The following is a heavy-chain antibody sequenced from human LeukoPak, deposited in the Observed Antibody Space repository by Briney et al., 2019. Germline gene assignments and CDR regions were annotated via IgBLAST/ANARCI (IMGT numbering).Heavy chain of an antibody. CDR1: GGSISSSSYY. CDR3: ARQVFGDCSNDY. Sequence: PSETLSLTCTVSGGSISSSSYYWGWIRQPPGKGLEWVANINQDGSEKYYVDSVKGRFTISRDNAKNSLYLQMNSLRAEDTAVYYCARQVFGDCSNDYWGQGTLVTVSS. J-gene: IGHJ4*02. V-gene: IGHV3-7*01. CDR2: INQDGSEK. D-gene: IGHD2-21*02.